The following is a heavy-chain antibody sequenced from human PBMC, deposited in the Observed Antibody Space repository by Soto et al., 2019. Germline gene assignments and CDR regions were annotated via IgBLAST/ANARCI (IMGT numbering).Heavy chain of an antibody. V-gene: IGHV1-69*13. D-gene: IGHD2-2*01. J-gene: IGHJ6*02. CDR2: IIPIFGTA. CDR1: GGTFSSYA. CDR3: ARDSSLGYCSSTSCYYYYGMDV. Sequence: SVKVSCKASGGTFSSYAISWVRQAPGQGLEWMGGIIPIFGTANYAQKFQGRVTITADESTSTAYMELSSLRSEDTAVYYCARDSSLGYCSSTSCYYYYGMDVWGQGATVTVSS.